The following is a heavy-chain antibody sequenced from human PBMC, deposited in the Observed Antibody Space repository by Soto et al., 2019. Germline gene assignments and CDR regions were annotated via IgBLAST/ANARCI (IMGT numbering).Heavy chain of an antibody. V-gene: IGHV3-23*01. Sequence: EVQLLESGGGLVQPGGSLRLSCAASGFTFSSYAMSWVRQATGKGLEWVSAISGSGGSTYYADSVKGRFTISRDNSKNTLYLQMNSLRAEDTAVYYCAKEGEVRYSSSYGWFDPWGQGTLVTVSS. CDR2: ISGSGGST. J-gene: IGHJ5*02. CDR1: GFTFSSYA. CDR3: AKEGEVRYSSSYGWFDP. D-gene: IGHD6-13*01.